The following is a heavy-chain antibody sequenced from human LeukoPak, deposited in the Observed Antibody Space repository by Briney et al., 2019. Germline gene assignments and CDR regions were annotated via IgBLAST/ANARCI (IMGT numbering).Heavy chain of an antibody. Sequence: ASVKVSRKASGGTFSSYAISWVRQAPGQGLEWMGRIIPIFGTANYAQKFQGRVTITTDESTSTAYMELSSLRSEDTAVYYCASDKKERYGEGYYYYYMDVWGKGTTVTVSS. CDR2: IIPIFGTA. V-gene: IGHV1-69*05. D-gene: IGHD4-17*01. CDR3: ASDKKERYGEGYYYYYMDV. J-gene: IGHJ6*03. CDR1: GGTFSSYA.